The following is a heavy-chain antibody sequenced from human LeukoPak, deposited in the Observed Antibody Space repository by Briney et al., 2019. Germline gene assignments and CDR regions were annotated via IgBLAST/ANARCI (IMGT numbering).Heavy chain of an antibody. V-gene: IGHV1-18*01. CDR1: GSTFNSSG. CDR3: ASELVSSRAFDI. D-gene: IGHD6-6*01. Sequence: ASVKVFFKASGSTFNSSGIYWVRPVPGQGIEWMGWISTYSGNTHYSTNLQGRLTFTTDTSPSTAYMKLRSLTAEDTALYYCASELVSSRAFDICGQGTMVTVSS. J-gene: IGHJ3*02. CDR2: ISTYSGNT.